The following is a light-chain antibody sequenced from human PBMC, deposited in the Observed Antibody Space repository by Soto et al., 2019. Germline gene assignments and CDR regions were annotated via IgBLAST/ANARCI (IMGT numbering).Light chain of an antibody. CDR3: QQRSNWPPWT. CDR1: QSVSSY. Sequence: VLTQSPATLSLSPGERATLSCRASQSVSSYLAWYQQKPGQAPRLLIYDASNRATGIPARFSGSGSGTDFTLTISSLEPEDFAVYYCQQRSNWPPWTFGQGTKVDI. J-gene: IGKJ1*01. CDR2: DAS. V-gene: IGKV3-11*01.